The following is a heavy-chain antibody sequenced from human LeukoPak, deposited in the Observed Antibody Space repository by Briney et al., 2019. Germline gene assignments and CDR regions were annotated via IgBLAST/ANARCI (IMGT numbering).Heavy chain of an antibody. CDR2: ISGSSGII. CDR1: GFTFNTYT. J-gene: IGHJ4*02. Sequence: PGGSLRLSCAASGFTFNTYTMNWVRQAPGKGLEWVSYISGSSGIIDYADSVRGRFTISRDNAKNSLYLQMNSLRAEDTAVYYCAKEVGGSGSFWGQGTLVTVSS. V-gene: IGHV3-48*01. D-gene: IGHD3-10*01. CDR3: AKEVGGSGSF.